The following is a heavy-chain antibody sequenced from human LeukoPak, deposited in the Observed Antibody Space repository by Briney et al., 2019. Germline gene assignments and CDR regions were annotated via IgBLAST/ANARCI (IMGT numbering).Heavy chain of an antibody. CDR1: GYTFTNYD. Sequence: ASVKVSCKASGYTFTNYDISWVRQAPGQGFEWMGWISAYNGNTNSAQKLQGRVTMTTDTSTSTAYMELRSLRSDDTAVYYCARKPSGGYGDYGQLDYWGQGTLVTVSA. CDR2: ISAYNGNT. V-gene: IGHV1-18*01. J-gene: IGHJ4*02. CDR3: ARKPSGGYGDYGQLDY. D-gene: IGHD4-17*01.